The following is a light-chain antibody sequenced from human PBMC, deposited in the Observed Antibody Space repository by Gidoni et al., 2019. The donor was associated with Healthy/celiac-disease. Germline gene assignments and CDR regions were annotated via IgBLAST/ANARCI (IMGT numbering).Light chain of an antibody. Sequence: DIVMTPSPDSLAVSLGERATIHCNSSQSVLYSSNNKNYLAWYQQKPGQPPKLLIYWAATRESGVPDRFSGSGSGKDFTITISSLQDEDVAVYYCQQYYSTRTFGQGTKVEIK. CDR1: QSVLYSSNNKNY. V-gene: IGKV4-1*01. J-gene: IGKJ1*01. CDR3: QQYYSTRT. CDR2: WAA.